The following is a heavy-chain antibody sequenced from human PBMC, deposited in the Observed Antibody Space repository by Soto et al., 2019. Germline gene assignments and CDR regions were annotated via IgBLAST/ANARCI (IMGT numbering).Heavy chain of an antibody. Sequence: SETLSLTCTVSVGSISSYYWSWIRQPPGKGLEWIGYIYYSGSTNYNPSLKSRVTISVDTSKNQFSLKLSSVTAADTAVYYCARDPGGTGLDIWGQGTMVTVSS. CDR1: VGSISSYY. V-gene: IGHV4-59*01. CDR3: ARDPGGTGLDI. J-gene: IGHJ3*02. CDR2: IYYSGST. D-gene: IGHD3-16*01.